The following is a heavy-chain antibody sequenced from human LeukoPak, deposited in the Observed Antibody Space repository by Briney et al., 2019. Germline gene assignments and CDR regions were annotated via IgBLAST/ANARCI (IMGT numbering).Heavy chain of an antibody. Sequence: GGSLRPSCAVSGFTFTNYWMHWVRQAPGKGLVWVSRINSDGRTTYYADSVKGRFTISRDNAKNTLYLQMNSLRAEDTAVYYCTPGGGQGTLVTVSS. J-gene: IGHJ4*02. CDR1: GFTFTNYW. V-gene: IGHV3-74*01. D-gene: IGHD3-10*01. CDR2: INSDGRTT. CDR3: TPG.